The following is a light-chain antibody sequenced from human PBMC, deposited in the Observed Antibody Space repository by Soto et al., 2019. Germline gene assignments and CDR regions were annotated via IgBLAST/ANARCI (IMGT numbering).Light chain of an antibody. CDR3: QHYGTSPPT. V-gene: IGKV3-20*01. J-gene: IGKJ1*01. Sequence: ELVLTQSPGTLSLSPGERATLSCRASQSVSSLYLAWYQQKPGQAPRLLIYAASSRTTGIPDRFSGSGSGTDFTLTISRLEPEDFAVYLCQHYGTSPPTFGQGTKVEIK. CDR2: AAS. CDR1: QSVSSLY.